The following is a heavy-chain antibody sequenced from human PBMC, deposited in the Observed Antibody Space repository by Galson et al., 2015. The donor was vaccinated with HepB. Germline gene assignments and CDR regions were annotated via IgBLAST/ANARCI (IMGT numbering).Heavy chain of an antibody. CDR1: GFTFRTYD. Sequence: SLRLSCAASGFTFRTYDMNWVRQAPGNGLECVSYISSSGMTMYYADSVKGRFTISRDNANNSLYLQMNSLRDEDTAVYYCARVRYKYPYSKYMDVWGKGTTVTVSS. CDR2: ISSSGMTM. CDR3: ARVRYKYPYSKYMDV. D-gene: IGHD3-16*02. V-gene: IGHV3-48*02. J-gene: IGHJ6*03.